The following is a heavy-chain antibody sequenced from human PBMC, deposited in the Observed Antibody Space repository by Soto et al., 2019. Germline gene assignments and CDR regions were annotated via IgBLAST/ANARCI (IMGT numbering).Heavy chain of an antibody. Sequence: QVQLVQSGAEVKKPGASVKVSCKASGYTFTSYGISWVRQAPGQGLEWMGWISAYNGNTNYAQKLQGRVTMTTDTSTSTAYMELRSLRSDDTDVYDCERYSHSSSSWFPPSGYWGQGTLVTVSS. CDR2: ISAYNGNT. V-gene: IGHV1-18*01. J-gene: IGHJ4*02. D-gene: IGHD6-13*01. CDR3: ERYSHSSSSWFPPSGY. CDR1: GYTFTSYG.